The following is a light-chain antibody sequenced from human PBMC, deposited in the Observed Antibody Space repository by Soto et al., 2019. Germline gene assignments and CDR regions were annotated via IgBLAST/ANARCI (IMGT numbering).Light chain of an antibody. CDR3: CSSAPSRTVV. CDR2: VGN. J-gene: IGLJ1*01. CDR1: RSAVGSYRL. Sequence: QSVLTQPASVSGAPGQSITISCTGSRSAVGSYRLVSWYQCHPGNVPKLIIYVGNKRPSGVSNRFSGSEPGNTASLTISGLQAEDEADYYCCSSAPSRTVVFGTGTKVTVL. V-gene: IGLV2-23*01.